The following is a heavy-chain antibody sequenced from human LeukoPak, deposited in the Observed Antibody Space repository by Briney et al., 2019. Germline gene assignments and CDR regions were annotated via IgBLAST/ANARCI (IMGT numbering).Heavy chain of an antibody. V-gene: IGHV3-23*01. Sequence: GGALRLSCAASGFTFSSYAMSWVPQAPGKGLEWVSAISGSGGSTYYADSVKGRFTISRDNSKNTLYLQMNSLRAEDTAVYYCAKELYSSSLGFDYWGQGTLVTVSS. D-gene: IGHD6-13*01. CDR2: ISGSGGST. CDR3: AKELYSSSLGFDY. J-gene: IGHJ4*02. CDR1: GFTFSSYA.